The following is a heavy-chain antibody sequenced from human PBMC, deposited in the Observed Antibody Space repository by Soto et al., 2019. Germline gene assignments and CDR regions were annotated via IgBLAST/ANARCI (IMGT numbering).Heavy chain of an antibody. CDR3: AREGNWFDP. Sequence: PSETLSLTCAVSGASVTSGGYSWAWLRQPPGGGLEWIGCIYHVGSTYYNPSLKSRASMSINTSENHFSLKLNSVTAADTAIYYCAREGNWFDPWGPGTLVTVSS. CDR2: IYHVGST. CDR1: GASVTSGGYS. J-gene: IGHJ5*02. V-gene: IGHV4-30-2*01. D-gene: IGHD3-10*01.